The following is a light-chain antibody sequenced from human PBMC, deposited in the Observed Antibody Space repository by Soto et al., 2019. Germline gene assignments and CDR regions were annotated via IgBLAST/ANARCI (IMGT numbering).Light chain of an antibody. CDR1: QSISSW. CDR3: QQYNSYSPVT. V-gene: IGKV1-5*03. J-gene: IGKJ4*01. Sequence: DIQMTQSPSTLSASVGDRVTITCRASQSISSWLAWYQQKPGKAPKLLIYKASSLESGVPSRFSGSGSGTEFTLTISSLQPADFATYYCQQYNSYSPVTFGGGTNVEIK. CDR2: KAS.